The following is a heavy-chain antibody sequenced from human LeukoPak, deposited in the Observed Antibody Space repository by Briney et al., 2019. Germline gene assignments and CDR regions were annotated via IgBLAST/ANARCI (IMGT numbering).Heavy chain of an antibody. J-gene: IGHJ4*02. CDR3: ARDEYCSGGSCYSDY. CDR2: IYSGGSA. CDR1: GFTVSSNY. Sequence: KTGGSLRLSCAASGFTVSSNYMSWVRQAPGKGLEWVSLIYSGGSAFYADSVKGRFTISRDNSKNTLYLQMNSLRAEDTAVYYCARDEYCSGGSCYSDYWGQGTLVTVSS. V-gene: IGHV3-66*01. D-gene: IGHD2-15*01.